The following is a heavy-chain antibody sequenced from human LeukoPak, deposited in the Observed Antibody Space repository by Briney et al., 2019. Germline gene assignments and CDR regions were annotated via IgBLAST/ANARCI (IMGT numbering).Heavy chain of an antibody. V-gene: IGHV4-59*12. D-gene: IGHD6-13*01. CDR3: ASRVSSLPGRQAFVDY. CDR2: IYCIGST. J-gene: IGHJ4*02. Sequence: SETLSLTCTVSGGSISSYYWSWIRQPPGKGLEWIGYIYCIGSTNYNPSLKSRVTISVDKSKNQFSLKLSSVTAADTAVYYCASRVSSLPGRQAFVDYWGQGTLVTVSS. CDR1: GGSISSYY.